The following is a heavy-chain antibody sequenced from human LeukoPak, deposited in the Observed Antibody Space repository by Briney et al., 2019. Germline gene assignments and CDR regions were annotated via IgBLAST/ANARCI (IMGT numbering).Heavy chain of an antibody. D-gene: IGHD3-22*01. Sequence: ASVKVSCKASGYTFTSYYMHWVRQAPGQGLEWMGLINPSGGSTSYAQKFQGRVTMTRDTSTSTVYMELSSLRSEDTAVYYCATFPETHPYSSGYPLWGQGTLVTVSS. V-gene: IGHV1-46*01. CDR3: ATFPETHPYSSGYPL. CDR1: GYTFTSYY. CDR2: INPSGGST. J-gene: IGHJ4*02.